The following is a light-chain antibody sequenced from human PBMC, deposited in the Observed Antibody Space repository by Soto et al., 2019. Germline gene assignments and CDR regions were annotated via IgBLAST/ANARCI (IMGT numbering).Light chain of an antibody. CDR1: SSNIETNT. Sequence: QSVLTQPPSASGTPGQRVTISCSGSSSNIETNTVDWYQHLPGTAPKVLIFNNNQRPSGVPDRFSGSKSGTSASLAISGLQSEDEAHYHCCSYVGSDTYVIFGGGTKVTVL. CDR2: NNN. J-gene: IGLJ2*01. V-gene: IGLV1-44*01. CDR3: CSYVGSDTYVI.